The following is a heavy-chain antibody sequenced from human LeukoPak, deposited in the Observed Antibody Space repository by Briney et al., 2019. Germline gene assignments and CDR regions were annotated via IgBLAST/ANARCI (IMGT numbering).Heavy chain of an antibody. Sequence: PLETLSLTCAVYGGSFSGYYWSWIRQPPGKGLEWIGEINHSGITNYNPSLKSRVAISIDTSKNQFSLRLSSVTAADTAVYYCARGVDFWSGYYLDWGQGTLVTVSS. V-gene: IGHV4-34*01. CDR1: GGSFSGYY. CDR2: INHSGIT. CDR3: ARGVDFWSGYYLD. J-gene: IGHJ4*02. D-gene: IGHD3-3*01.